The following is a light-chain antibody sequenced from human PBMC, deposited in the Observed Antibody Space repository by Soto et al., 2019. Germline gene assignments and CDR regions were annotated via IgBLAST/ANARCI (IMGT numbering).Light chain of an antibody. CDR3: QQYNNWSPIT. CDR1: QSVSSN. J-gene: IGKJ5*01. Sequence: ETVMTQSPDTLSLSPGESATLSCRASQSVSSNLAWYQWRPGQAPRLLIYRASTRAPGIPARFSGSGSGTELTLTISSLQSEDFTVYYCQQYNNWSPITFGQGTRLEIK. V-gene: IGKV3-15*01. CDR2: RAS.